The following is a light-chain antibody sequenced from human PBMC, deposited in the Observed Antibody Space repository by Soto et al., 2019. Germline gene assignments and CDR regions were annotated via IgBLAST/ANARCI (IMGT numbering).Light chain of an antibody. V-gene: IGKV3-11*01. CDR2: DAS. CDR1: QSVSSY. Sequence: EIVLTQSPATLSWSPGERDTLSCMARQSVSSYLALYQQKPGQAPRLLIYDASNRATVIPARFSGSGSGTDFTLTISRLEPEDFAVYYCQQRSNWPPTFGQGTKLEIK. J-gene: IGKJ2*01. CDR3: QQRSNWPPT.